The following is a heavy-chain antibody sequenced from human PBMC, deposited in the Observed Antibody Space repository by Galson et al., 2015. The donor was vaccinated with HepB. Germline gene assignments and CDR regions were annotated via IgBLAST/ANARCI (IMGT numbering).Heavy chain of an antibody. J-gene: IGHJ4*02. CDR1: GFTFSNYW. Sequence: SLRLSCAASGFTFSNYWMSWVRQAPGKGLEWVANIKRDGSEKYYVDSVKGRFTISRDNAKNSLYLQMNSLRAEDTAVYYCRVPATSFDYWGQGTLVTVSS. V-gene: IGHV3-7*03. CDR3: RVPATSFDY. CDR2: IKRDGSEK. D-gene: IGHD2-15*01.